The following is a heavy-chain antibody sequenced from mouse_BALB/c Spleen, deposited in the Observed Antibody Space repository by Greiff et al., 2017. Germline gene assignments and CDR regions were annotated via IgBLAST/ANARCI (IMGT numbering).Heavy chain of an antibody. CDR3: ARYDYAWFAY. V-gene: IGHV2-9*02. CDR1: GFSLTSYG. CDR2: IWAGGST. D-gene: IGHD2-4*01. J-gene: IGHJ3*01. Sequence: VKLQESGPGLVAPSQSLSITCTVSGFSLTSYGVHWVRQPPGKGLEWLGVIWAGGSTNYNSALMSRLSISKDNSKSQVFLKMNSLQTDDTAMYYCARYDYAWFAYWGQGTLVTVSA.